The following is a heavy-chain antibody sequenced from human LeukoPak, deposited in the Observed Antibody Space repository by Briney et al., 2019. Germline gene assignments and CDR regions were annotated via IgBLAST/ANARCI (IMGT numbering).Heavy chain of an antibody. CDR3: ARGRRDGYTLYYMDV. CDR1: GGSISSYY. J-gene: IGHJ6*03. CDR2: IYYSGST. Sequence: SETLSLTCTVSGGSISSYYWSWIRQPPGKGLEWIGYIYYSGSTNYNPSLKSRVTISVDTSKNQFSLKLRSVTAADTAVYYCARGRRDGYTLYYMDVWGKGTTVTVSS. D-gene: IGHD5-24*01. V-gene: IGHV4-59*12.